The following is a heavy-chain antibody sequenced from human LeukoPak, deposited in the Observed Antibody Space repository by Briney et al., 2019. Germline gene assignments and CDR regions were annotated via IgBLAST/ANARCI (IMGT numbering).Heavy chain of an antibody. J-gene: IGHJ4*02. Sequence: PGGSLRLSCAASGFTVSSNYMSWVRQAPGKGLEWLSLIDNGGYTYYADAVEGGFTISRDKSKNTLYFQMNSLRDEDTAVYYCAREYYDISNAYYPTEYFLDYWGQGTLVTVSS. CDR2: IDNGGYT. CDR3: AREYYDISNAYYPTEYFLDY. D-gene: IGHD3-9*01. CDR1: GFTVSSNY. V-gene: IGHV3-66*01.